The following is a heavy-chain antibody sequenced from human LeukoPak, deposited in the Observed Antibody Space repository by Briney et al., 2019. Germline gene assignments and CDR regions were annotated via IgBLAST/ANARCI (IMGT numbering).Heavy chain of an antibody. Sequence: SETLSLTCTVSGGSISSSSYYWGWIRQPPGKGLEWTGSIYYSGSTYYNPSLKSRVTISVDTSKNQFSLKLSSVTAADTAVYYCARGVGGYYDSSGSSFDPWGQGTLVTVSS. CDR2: IYYSGST. CDR1: GGSISSSSYY. V-gene: IGHV4-39*07. D-gene: IGHD3-22*01. CDR3: ARGVGGYYDSSGSSFDP. J-gene: IGHJ5*02.